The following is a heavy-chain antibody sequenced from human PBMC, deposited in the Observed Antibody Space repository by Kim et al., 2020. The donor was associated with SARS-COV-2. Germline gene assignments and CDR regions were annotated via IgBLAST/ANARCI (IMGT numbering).Heavy chain of an antibody. Sequence: GGSLRLSCAASGFTFSSYAMHWVRQAPGKGLEWVAVISYDGSNKYYADSVKGRFTISRDNSKNTLYLQMNSLRAEDTAVYYCARDLIAVSSRGYWGQGTLVTVSS. CDR2: ISYDGSNK. V-gene: IGHV3-30-3*01. J-gene: IGHJ4*02. CDR3: ARDLIAVSSRGY. D-gene: IGHD6-19*01. CDR1: GFTFSSYA.